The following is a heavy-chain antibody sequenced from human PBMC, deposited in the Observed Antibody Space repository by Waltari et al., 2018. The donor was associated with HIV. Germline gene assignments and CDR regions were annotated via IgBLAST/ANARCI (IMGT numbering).Heavy chain of an antibody. Sequence: EVQVVESGGGLVQPGGSLRLSCAASGFTFSRSWMHWVRQASGKGLEWVANIKQDGSEDYYVDSVKGRFTISRDNAKNSLSLQMNNLRAEDTAVYFCVKSMRDLRPSAFDLWGQGTMVAISS. V-gene: IGHV3-7*03. CDR2: IKQDGSED. CDR1: GFTFSRSW. J-gene: IGHJ3*01. D-gene: IGHD2-8*01. CDR3: VKSMRDLRPSAFDL.